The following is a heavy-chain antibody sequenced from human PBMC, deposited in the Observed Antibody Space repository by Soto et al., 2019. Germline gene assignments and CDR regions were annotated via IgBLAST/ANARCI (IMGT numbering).Heavy chain of an antibody. CDR2: IIPIFATA. Sequence: QVQLVQSGAEVKKPGSSVKVSCKASGGTFSSYAINWVRQAPGQGLEWMGGIIPIFATADYAQKFQGRVTITADESTSTAYMELCSLRSEDTAVYYCAQCLLGVNYYYGMDVWRQGTTVTVSS. V-gene: IGHV1-69*12. J-gene: IGHJ6*02. D-gene: IGHD3-16*01. CDR1: GGTFSSYA. CDR3: AQCLLGVNYYYGMDV.